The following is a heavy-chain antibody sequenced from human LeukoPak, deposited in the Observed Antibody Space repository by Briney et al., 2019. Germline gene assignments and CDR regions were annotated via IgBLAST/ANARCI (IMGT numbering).Heavy chain of an antibody. D-gene: IGHD1-26*01. V-gene: IGHV3-53*01. CDR1: GFXLSSNY. J-gene: IGHJ4*02. CDR3: ARDRREYSGNYFDY. Sequence: GGSLRLSCAASGFXLSSNYMSWVRQAPGKGLEWVSVIYIGGSTYYADSVKGRFTISIDNSKNTLYLQMNSLRAEDTAVYYCARDRREYSGNYFDYWGQGTLVTVSS. CDR2: IYIGGST.